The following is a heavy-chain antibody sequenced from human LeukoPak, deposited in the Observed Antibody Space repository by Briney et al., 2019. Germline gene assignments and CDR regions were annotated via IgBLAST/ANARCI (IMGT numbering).Heavy chain of an antibody. CDR1: GFTFSSYA. CDR2: ISGSGGST. V-gene: IGHV3-23*01. D-gene: IGHD3-22*01. J-gene: IGHJ3*02. CDR3: AKERPIDYYDSSGYYRDAFDI. Sequence: GGSLRLSCAASGFTFSSYAMSWVRQAPGKGLEWVSAISGSGGSTYYADSVKGRFTISRDNSKNTLYLQMNSLRAEDTAVYYCAKERPIDYYDSSGYYRDAFDIWGQGTMVTVSS.